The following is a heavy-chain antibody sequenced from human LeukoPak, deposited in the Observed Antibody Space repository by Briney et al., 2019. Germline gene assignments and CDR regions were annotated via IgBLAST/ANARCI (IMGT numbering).Heavy chain of an antibody. CDR3: ARVRPGSSGSYYRTS. Sequence: GGSLRLSCVGAGFPFSDFHMSWIRQAPGKGLEWVSYITNGGGFKYYADSVKGRFSISRDDSKNSVFLQMNSLRVEDTAVYYCARVRPGSSGSYYRTSWGQATLATVSS. D-gene: IGHD3-22*01. J-gene: IGHJ4*02. CDR2: ITNGGGFK. V-gene: IGHV3-11*04. CDR1: GFPFSDFH.